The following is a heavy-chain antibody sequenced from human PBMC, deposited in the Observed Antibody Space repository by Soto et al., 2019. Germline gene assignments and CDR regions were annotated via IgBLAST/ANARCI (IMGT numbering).Heavy chain of an antibody. CDR3: ARDRTGYYDSSGYYGMDV. CDR1: GFTFSSYE. Sequence: GGSLRLSCAASGFTFSSYEMNWVRQAPGKGLEWVSYISSSGSTIYYADSVKGRFTISRDSAKNSLYLQMNSLRAEDTAVYYCARDRTGYYDSSGYYGMDVWGQGTTVTVSS. CDR2: ISSSGSTI. V-gene: IGHV3-48*03. D-gene: IGHD3-22*01. J-gene: IGHJ6*02.